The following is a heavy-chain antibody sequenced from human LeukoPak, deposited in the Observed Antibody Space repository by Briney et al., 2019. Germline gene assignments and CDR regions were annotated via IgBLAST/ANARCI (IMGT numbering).Heavy chain of an antibody. CDR1: GYSFTSYW. V-gene: IGHV5-51*01. D-gene: IGHD3-22*01. Sequence: PGESLKISCKGSGYSFTSYWIGWVRQMPGKGLEWMGIIYPADSDTRYSPSFQGHVTISADKSISTAYLQWSSLKASDTAMYYCARPPSGGYYQRKYAFEIWGQGTMVTVSS. CDR3: ARPPSGGYYQRKYAFEI. J-gene: IGHJ3*02. CDR2: IYPADSDT.